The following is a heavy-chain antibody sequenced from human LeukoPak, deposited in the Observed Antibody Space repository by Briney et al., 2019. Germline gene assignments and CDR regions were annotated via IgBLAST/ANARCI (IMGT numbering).Heavy chain of an antibody. CDR1: GDGSFSGPY. V-gene: IGHV4-34*01. J-gene: IGHJ5*02. D-gene: IGHD6-19*01. Sequence: SETLSLTCGVHGDGSFSGPYWSWIRQPPGKGLEWIGDINHSGSTNYNPSLKSRVTISVDTSKNQFSLSLNSVTAADTAVYYCARDHGSGGGRFDPWGQGTLVTVSS. CDR2: INHSGST. CDR3: ARDHGSGGGRFDP.